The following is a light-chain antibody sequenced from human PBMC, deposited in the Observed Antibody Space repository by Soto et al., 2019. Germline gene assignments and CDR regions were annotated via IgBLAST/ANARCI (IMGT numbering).Light chain of an antibody. Sequence: DIQMAQSPSSLSASGGDRVTITCQASQDISNYLSWYQQKPGKAPKIXIFDASNLETGVPLRFSGRGSGTDFTFTISSLQPEDIAAYYCQQYYYLPITFGQGTRLEIK. CDR3: QQYYYLPIT. CDR2: DAS. V-gene: IGKV1-33*01. J-gene: IGKJ5*01. CDR1: QDISNY.